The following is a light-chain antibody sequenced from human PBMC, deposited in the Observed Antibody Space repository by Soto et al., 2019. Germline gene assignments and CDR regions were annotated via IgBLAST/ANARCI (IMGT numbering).Light chain of an antibody. CDR2: GAS. CDR3: QQRSNWPIT. J-gene: IGKJ5*01. Sequence: TVLQQSPGTLSLSRGEMAPLSCRASQSVSSNYLAWYQQKPGQAPRFLIYGASTRATGIPARFSGSGSGTDFTLTISSLEPEDFAVYYCQQRSNWPITFGQGTRLEIK. V-gene: IGKV3D-20*02. CDR1: QSVSSNY.